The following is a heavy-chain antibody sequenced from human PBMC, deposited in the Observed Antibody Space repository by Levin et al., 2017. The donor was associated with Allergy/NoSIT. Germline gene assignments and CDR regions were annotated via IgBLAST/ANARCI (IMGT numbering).Heavy chain of an antibody. CDR3: ARDRTFFMGDAMDV. D-gene: IGHD1-14*01. J-gene: IGHJ3*01. V-gene: IGHV3-48*02. CDR1: GFTFSHDN. Sequence: PPGGSLRLSCAASGFTFSHDNINWVRQAPGKGLEWVSSISGRDSSIHYADSVKGRFTISRDNAKNSLYLQMNDLRDEDMAVYYCARDRTFFMGDAMDVWGQGTTVTVSS. CDR2: ISGRDSSI.